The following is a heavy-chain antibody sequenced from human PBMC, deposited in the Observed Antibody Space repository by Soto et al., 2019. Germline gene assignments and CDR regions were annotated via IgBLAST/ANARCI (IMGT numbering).Heavy chain of an antibody. CDR2: INHSGST. J-gene: IGHJ6*02. CDR1: GGSFSGYY. Sequence: PSETLSLTCAVYGGSFSGYYWSWIRQPPGKGLEWIWEINHSGSTNYNPSLKSRVTISVDKSKNQFSLKLSSVTAADTAVYYCARGQRITIFGVVIYYYGMDVWGQGTTVT. V-gene: IGHV4-34*01. CDR3: ARGQRITIFGVVIYYYGMDV. D-gene: IGHD3-3*01.